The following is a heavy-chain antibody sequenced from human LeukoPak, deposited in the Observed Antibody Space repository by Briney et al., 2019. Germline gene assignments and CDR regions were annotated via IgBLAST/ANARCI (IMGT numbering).Heavy chain of an antibody. V-gene: IGHV1-2*02. CDR3: ARDLIPAAVSDSYGMDV. CDR1: GYTFTAYY. Sequence: ASVKVSCKASGYTFTAYYLHWVRQAPGQGLEWMGRINPNSGGPNSAQKFQGRVTMTRDTSISTAYMELNGLRSGDTATYYCARDLIPAAVSDSYGMDVWGLGTTVTVSS. J-gene: IGHJ6*02. D-gene: IGHD2-2*01. CDR2: INPNSGGP.